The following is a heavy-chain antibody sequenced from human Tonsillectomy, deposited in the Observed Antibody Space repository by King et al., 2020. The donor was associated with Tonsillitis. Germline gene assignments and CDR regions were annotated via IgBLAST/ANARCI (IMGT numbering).Heavy chain of an antibody. D-gene: IGHD7-27*01. V-gene: IGHV1-2*02. CDR1: GYTFTGYY. J-gene: IGHJ4*02. CDR3: AKDLSTGAFDS. Sequence: HVQLVESGAEVKKPGASVKVSCKASGYTFTGYYLHWVRQAPGQGLEWMGWIHPNSGDTHYAQSFQGRVTMTRDTSIRTTYMELSRLRSDDTAVYYCAKDLSTGAFDSWGQGTLVAVSS. CDR2: IHPNSGDT.